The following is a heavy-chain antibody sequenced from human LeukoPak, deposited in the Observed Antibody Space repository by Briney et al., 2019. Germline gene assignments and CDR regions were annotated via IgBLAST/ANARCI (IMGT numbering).Heavy chain of an antibody. CDR2: IWYDGSNK. V-gene: IGHV3-33*01. J-gene: IGHJ4*02. CDR3: ARGDGYNFFDY. Sequence: GRSLRLSCAASGFTFSSYGMHWVRQAPGKGLEWVAVIWYDGSNKYYADSVKGRFTISRDNSKNTLYLQMKSLRAEDTAVYYCARGDGYNFFDYWGQGTLVTVSS. CDR1: GFTFSSYG. D-gene: IGHD5-24*01.